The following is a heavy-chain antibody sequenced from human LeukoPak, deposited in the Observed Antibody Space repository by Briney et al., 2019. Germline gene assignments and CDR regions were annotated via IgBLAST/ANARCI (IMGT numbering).Heavy chain of an antibody. Sequence: SETLSLTCTVSGGSISSYYWSWIRQPPGKGLEWIGYIYYSGSTKYNPSLKSRVTISVDTSKNQFSLKLSSVTAADTAVYYCARVPDSSGYSGYWWFDPWGQGTLVTVSS. CDR2: IYYSGST. V-gene: IGHV4-59*01. J-gene: IGHJ5*02. D-gene: IGHD3-22*01. CDR3: ARVPDSSGYSGYWWFDP. CDR1: GGSISSYY.